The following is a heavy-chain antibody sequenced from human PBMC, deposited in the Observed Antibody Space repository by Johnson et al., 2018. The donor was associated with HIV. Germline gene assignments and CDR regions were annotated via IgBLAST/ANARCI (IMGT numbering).Heavy chain of an antibody. CDR2: IRYDGSSK. Sequence: QVQLVESGGGVVQPGGSLRLSCAASGFTFSSYGMHWVRQAPGKGLEWVAFIRYDGSSKYYADSVKGRFTISRDDSKNTLYLQMNSLRAEDTAVYYCARGYSYGFILSWGQGTMVSVSS. V-gene: IGHV3-30*02. J-gene: IGHJ3*01. D-gene: IGHD5-18*01. CDR1: GFTFSSYG. CDR3: ARGYSYGFILS.